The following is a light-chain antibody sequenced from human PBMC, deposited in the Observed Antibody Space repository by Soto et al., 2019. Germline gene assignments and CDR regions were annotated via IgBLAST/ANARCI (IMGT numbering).Light chain of an antibody. V-gene: IGKV1-5*03. CDR2: QAS. CDR1: QSIRRF. CDR3: QQYNYYRWT. Sequence: DIQMTQSPSSLSASVGDRVTITCRAGQSIRRFLAWYQQKPGKAPKLLIYQASNLESGVPSRFSGSGSGTEFTLTISSLQPDDLEVYYCQQYNYYRWTFGQGTKVDIK. J-gene: IGKJ1*01.